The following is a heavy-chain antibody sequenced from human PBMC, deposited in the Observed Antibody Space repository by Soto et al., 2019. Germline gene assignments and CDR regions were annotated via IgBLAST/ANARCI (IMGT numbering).Heavy chain of an antibody. CDR2: IIPIFGTA. J-gene: IGHJ6*02. V-gene: IGHV1-69*01. CDR1: GGTFSSYA. CDR3: ARASVPATAVPLEPLGDYYYGMDV. Sequence: QVQLVQSGAEVKKPGSSVKVSCKASGGTFSSYAISWVRQAPGQGLEWMGGIIPIFGTANYAQKFQGRVTITADESTSTAYMELSSLRSEDTAVYYCARASVPATAVPLEPLGDYYYGMDVWGQGTTVTVSS. D-gene: IGHD2-2*01.